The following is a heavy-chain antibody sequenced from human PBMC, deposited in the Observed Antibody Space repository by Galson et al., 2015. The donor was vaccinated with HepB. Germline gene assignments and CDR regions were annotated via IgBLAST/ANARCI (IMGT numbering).Heavy chain of an antibody. CDR3: ATDTDGGSYSYGMDV. V-gene: IGHV1-24*01. J-gene: IGHJ6*02. Sequence: SVKVSCKVIGDSLYAVAIHWVRQTPTKGLEWVGGYDPEEGETVYAEEFQGRVTMTEDTTTDTAYIELSSLRSEDTALFYCATDTDGGSYSYGMDVWGQGTTVTVSS. CDR2: YDPEEGET. CDR1: GDSLYAVA. D-gene: IGHD4-23*01.